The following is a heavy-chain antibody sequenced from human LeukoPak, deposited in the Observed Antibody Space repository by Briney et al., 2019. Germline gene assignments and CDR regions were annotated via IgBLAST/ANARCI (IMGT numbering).Heavy chain of an antibody. D-gene: IGHD5-24*01. CDR1: GGTFSSYA. V-gene: IGHV1-69*04. J-gene: IGHJ3*02. CDR3: ARDGYNLDAFDI. Sequence: SVKVSCKASGGTFSSYAISWVQQAPGQGLEWMGRIIPILGIANYAQKFQGRVTITADKSTSTAYMELSSLRSEDTAVYYCARDGYNLDAFDIWGQGTMVTVSS. CDR2: IIPILGIA.